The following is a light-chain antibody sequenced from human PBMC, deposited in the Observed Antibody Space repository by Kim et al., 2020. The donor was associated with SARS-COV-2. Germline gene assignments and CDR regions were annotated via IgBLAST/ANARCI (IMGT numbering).Light chain of an antibody. J-gene: IGKJ3*01. Sequence: DIQMTQSPSSLSASVGDRVTITCRISQSISSHLNWYHQKPGRAPKLLISAASTLQGGVPSRFSGSGSETDFTLTISSLQPEDFATYFCQQSYISPFTFGPGTKVDIK. CDR2: AAS. CDR1: QSISSH. V-gene: IGKV1-39*01. CDR3: QQSYISPFT.